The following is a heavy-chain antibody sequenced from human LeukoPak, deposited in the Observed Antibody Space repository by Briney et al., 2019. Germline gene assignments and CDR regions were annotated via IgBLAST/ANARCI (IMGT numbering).Heavy chain of an antibody. D-gene: IGHD1-26*01. V-gene: IGHV3-73*01. CDR3: ARVGGRPYPNAIDY. CDR2: IRSKANSYAT. Sequence: GGSLRLSCATSGFTFSGSAIHWVRQASGKGLEWVGRIRSKANSYATTDAASVKGRFTISRDDSKNTAYLQMNSLKTEDTAVYYCARVGGRPYPNAIDYWGQGTLVTVSS. J-gene: IGHJ4*02. CDR1: GFTFSGSA.